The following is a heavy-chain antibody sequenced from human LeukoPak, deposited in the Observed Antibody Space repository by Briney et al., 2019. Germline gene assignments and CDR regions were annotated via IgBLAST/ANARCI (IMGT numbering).Heavy chain of an antibody. D-gene: IGHD1-26*01. Sequence: PSETLSLTCNVSGVSISSYYWSWIRQPAGKGLEWIGRIYTSGSANYNPSLKSRVTISVDTSKNQFSLKLSSVTAADTAVYYCARSSGSYNDAFDIWGQGTMVTVSS. CDR3: ARSSGSYNDAFDI. CDR1: GVSISSYY. CDR2: IYTSGSA. J-gene: IGHJ3*02. V-gene: IGHV4-4*07.